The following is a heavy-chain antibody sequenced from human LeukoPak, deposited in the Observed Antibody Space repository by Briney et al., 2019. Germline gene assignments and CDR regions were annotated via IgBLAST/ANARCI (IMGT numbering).Heavy chain of an antibody. J-gene: IGHJ4*02. CDR2: MSGSGGST. V-gene: IGHV3-23*01. D-gene: IGHD2-15*01. Sequence: GGSLRLSCVGSGFTFSSFAMTWVRQAPGKGLEWVSAMSGSGGSTYYADSVKGRFTISRDNSKNTLYLQMNSLRAEDTAVYYCARRDNYDYWGQGTLVTVSS. CDR3: ARRDNYDY. CDR1: GFTFSSFA.